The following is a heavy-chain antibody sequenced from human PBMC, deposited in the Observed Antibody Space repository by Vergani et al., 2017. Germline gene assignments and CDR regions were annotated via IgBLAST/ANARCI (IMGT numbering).Heavy chain of an antibody. V-gene: IGHV5-51*01. J-gene: IGHJ4*02. Sequence: EVQLVQSGAEVKRPGESLKISCQTSGYTFHTNRIGWVRQKPGEGLEWVGIIYPGDSDTKYTPSFEGHVIISADRSISTVYLQWDNLRASDTAMYYCASRRTLQREFDIWGQGTLVTVSS. CDR2: IYPGDSDT. CDR1: GYTFHTNR. CDR3: ASRRTLQREFDI. D-gene: IGHD5-24*01.